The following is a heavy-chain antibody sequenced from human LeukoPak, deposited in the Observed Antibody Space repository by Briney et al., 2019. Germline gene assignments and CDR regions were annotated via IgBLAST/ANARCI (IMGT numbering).Heavy chain of an antibody. CDR2: ISDSGGST. CDR1: GFTFSSYA. V-gene: IGHV3-23*01. D-gene: IGHD2-8*01. CDR3: AVLHYYAMDV. J-gene: IGHJ6*02. Sequence: GGSLRLSCADSGFTFSSYAMSWVRQAPGKGLEWVSAISDSGGSTYYADSVKGRFTISRDNAKNSLYLQMNSLRGEDAALYYCAVLHYYAMDVWGQGTTVTVSS.